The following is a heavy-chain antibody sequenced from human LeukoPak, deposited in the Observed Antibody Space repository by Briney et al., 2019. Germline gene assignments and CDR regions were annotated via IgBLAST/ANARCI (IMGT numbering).Heavy chain of an antibody. CDR2: IYYSGST. CDR3: ARGGYSYGTPYYFDY. J-gene: IGHJ4*02. V-gene: IGHV4-59*01. D-gene: IGHD5-18*01. Sequence: PSETLSLTCTVSGGSISSYYWSWIRQPPGKGLEWIGYIYYSGSTNYNPSLKSRVTISEDTSKNQFSLKLSSVTAADTAVYYCARGGYSYGTPYYFDYWGQGTLVTVSS. CDR1: GGSISSYY.